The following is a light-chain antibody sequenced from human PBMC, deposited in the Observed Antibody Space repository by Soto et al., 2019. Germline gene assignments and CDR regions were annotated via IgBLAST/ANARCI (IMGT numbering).Light chain of an antibody. CDR3: QQFDSYPLT. V-gene: IGKV1-9*01. CDR1: QGISSY. CDR2: PAS. Sequence: DIHLTQSPSFLSASVGDRVTITCRASQGISSYLAWYQQKPGKAPKSLIYPASTLQSGVPTRFSGSGSGTEFSLTISSLQPEDFATYYCQQFDSYPLTFGGGTKVDIK. J-gene: IGKJ4*01.